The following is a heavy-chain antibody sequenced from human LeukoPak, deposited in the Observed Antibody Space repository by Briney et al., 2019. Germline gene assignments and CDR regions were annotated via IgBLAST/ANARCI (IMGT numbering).Heavy chain of an antibody. Sequence: GASVKVSCKASGYPFTSYYFHWVRLAPGKGLEWMGIINPRGGTSTYAQKFQGRVTMTSDTSTYTVYMEISSLTSEDTAIYYCVRDRDVSWTRGPVSPPDYWAQGTLVTVSS. CDR2: INPRGGTS. CDR1: GYPFTSYY. D-gene: IGHD5-24*01. CDR3: VRDRDVSWTRGPVSPPDY. J-gene: IGHJ4*02. V-gene: IGHV1-46*01.